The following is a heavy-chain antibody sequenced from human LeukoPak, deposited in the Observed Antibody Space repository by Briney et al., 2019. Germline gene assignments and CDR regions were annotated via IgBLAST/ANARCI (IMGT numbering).Heavy chain of an antibody. V-gene: IGHV3-30*18. J-gene: IGHJ4*02. CDR2: ISYDGSNK. D-gene: IGHD5-18*01. CDR1: GFTFSSYG. Sequence: GGSLRLSCAASGFTFSSYGTHWVRQAPGKGLEWVAVISYDGSNKYYADSVKGRFTISRDNSKNTLYLQMNSLRAEDTAVYYCAKSLDTAMDYWGQGTLVTVSS. CDR3: AKSLDTAMDY.